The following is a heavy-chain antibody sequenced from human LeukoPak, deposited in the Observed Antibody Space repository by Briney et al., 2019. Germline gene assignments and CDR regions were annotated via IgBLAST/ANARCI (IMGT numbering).Heavy chain of an antibody. CDR1: GFTFSNYG. CDR3: ARDREEDYYGSGSYLFDY. D-gene: IGHD3-10*01. V-gene: IGHV3-30*03. CDR2: ISNDGSKK. Sequence: GGSLRLSCLASGFTFSNYGIHWVRLAPGKGLEWVAVISNDGSKKFYGDSVKGRFTISRDNAKNSLYLQMNSLRAEDTAVYYCARDREEDYYGSGSYLFDYWGQGTLVTVSS. J-gene: IGHJ4*02.